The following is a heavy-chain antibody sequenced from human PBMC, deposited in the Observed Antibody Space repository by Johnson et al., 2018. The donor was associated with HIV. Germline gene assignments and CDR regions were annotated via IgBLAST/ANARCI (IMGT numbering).Heavy chain of an antibody. CDR2: ISYDGSNK. D-gene: IGHD3-22*01. CDR1: GFTFSSHA. V-gene: IGHV3-30*04. CDR3: AKRSQHYYDSGGYRDGLDV. Sequence: QVQLVESGGGVVQPGRSLRLSCAASGFTFSSHAMHWVRQAPGKGLEWVAVISYDGSNKYYADSVKGRFTISRDNSKNSLYLQMTNLRVEDTALYYCAKRSQHYYDSGGYRDGLDVWGQGTMVIVSS. J-gene: IGHJ3*01.